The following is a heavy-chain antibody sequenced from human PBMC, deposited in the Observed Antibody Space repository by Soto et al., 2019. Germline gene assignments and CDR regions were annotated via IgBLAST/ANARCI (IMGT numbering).Heavy chain of an antibody. CDR2: ISPYNDYT. D-gene: IGHD3-22*01. V-gene: IGHV1-18*01. Sequence: GASVNVSCNASGYTFTSYAMHWVRQAPGQGLEWLGWISPYNDYTNYAQKLQGRVTMTTDTSTRTAYMALKSLRSDDTAVYFCARGGYYDSSGSRNYHYYGMDVWGQGTTVTVSS. J-gene: IGHJ6*02. CDR1: GYTFTSYA. CDR3: ARGGYYDSSGSRNYHYYGMDV.